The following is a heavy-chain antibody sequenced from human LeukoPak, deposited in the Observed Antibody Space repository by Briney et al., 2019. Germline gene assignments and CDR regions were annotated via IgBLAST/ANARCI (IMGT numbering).Heavy chain of an antibody. CDR2: ISPNSGGT. V-gene: IGHV1-2*02. CDR1: GYTFTGYY. J-gene: IGHJ3*02. D-gene: IGHD3-22*01. Sequence: ASVKVSCKASGYTFTGYYMHWVRQAPGQGLEWMGWISPNSGGTNYAQKFQGRVTMTRDTSISTAYMELSRLRSDDTAVYYCARPLRIPYDSSGYYYWGAFDIWGQGTMVTVSS. CDR3: ARPLRIPYDSSGYYYWGAFDI.